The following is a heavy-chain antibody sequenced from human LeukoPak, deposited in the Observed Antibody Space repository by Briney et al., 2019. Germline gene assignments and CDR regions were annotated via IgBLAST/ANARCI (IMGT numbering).Heavy chain of an antibody. CDR1: GGSISSYY. V-gene: IGHV4-4*07. CDR2: IYTSGST. CDR3: ARYYYDSSGYYKNWFDP. J-gene: IGHJ5*02. Sequence: SETLSLTCTVSGGSISSYYWSWIRQPAGKGLEWIGRIYTSGSTNYNPSLKSRVTMSVDTSKNQFSLKLSSVTAADTAVYYCARYYYDSSGYYKNWFDPWGQGTLVTVSS. D-gene: IGHD3-22*01.